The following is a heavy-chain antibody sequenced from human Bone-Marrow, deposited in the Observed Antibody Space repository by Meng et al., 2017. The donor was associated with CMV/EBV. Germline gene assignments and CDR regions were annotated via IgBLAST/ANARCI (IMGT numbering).Heavy chain of an antibody. J-gene: IGHJ6*02. D-gene: IGHD5-24*01. CDR3: ATDMIKRSRFTNFPLGYTVDV. CDR1: GGSMRNHY. V-gene: IGHV4-59*11. Sequence: SETLSLTCTVSGGSMRNHYWTWMRQPPEKGLEWNGYIYYTGSAVYNLSLKSRVTMSVDTYKNQVSLRLTSVTAADTAIYYCATDMIKRSRFTNFPLGYTVDVWGQGTTVTGSS. CDR2: IYYTGSA.